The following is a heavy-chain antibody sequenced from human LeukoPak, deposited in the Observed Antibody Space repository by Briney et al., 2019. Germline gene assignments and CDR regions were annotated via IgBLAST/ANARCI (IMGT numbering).Heavy chain of an antibody. D-gene: IGHD6-6*01. V-gene: IGHV4-61*08. CDR1: GGSISSGGYY. J-gene: IGHJ4*02. CDR3: AGYSGSPRYFDY. CDR2: IIHSGSS. Sequence: SETLSLTCTVSGGSISSGGYYWSWIRQTPGKGLEWIGEIIHSGSSNYSPSLKSRVTISLDAAKSQFSLRLTSVTAADTAVYYCAGYSGSPRYFDYWGRGTLVTVSS.